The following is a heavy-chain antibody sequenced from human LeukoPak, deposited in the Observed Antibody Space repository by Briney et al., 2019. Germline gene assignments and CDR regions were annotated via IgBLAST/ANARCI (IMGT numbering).Heavy chain of an antibody. J-gene: IGHJ6*02. D-gene: IGHD2/OR15-2a*01. CDR1: GGSFSGYY. CDR3: SRASPGAIYYYGMDV. Sequence: PSETLSLTCAVYGGSFSGYYWSWIRQPPGKGLEWIGEINHSGSTNYNPSLKSRVTISVDTSKNQFSLKLSSVTAADTATYYCSRASPGAIYYYGMDVWGHGTTVTVSS. CDR2: INHSGST. V-gene: IGHV4-34*01.